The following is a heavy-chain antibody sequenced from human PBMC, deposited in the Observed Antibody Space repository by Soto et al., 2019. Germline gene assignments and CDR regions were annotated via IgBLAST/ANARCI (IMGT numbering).Heavy chain of an antibody. J-gene: IGHJ6*02. V-gene: IGHV4-34*01. D-gene: IGHD3-9*01. CDR1: GGSFSGFY. CDR3: ATWYYDILTGGPGGGYGMDV. Sequence: SETLSPTCYDYGGSFSGFYWSWIRLPPGKGLEWLGGMNQSGSTHSNQSLAGRVTISVDTSKNQFSLKLSPVTAADTAVYYCATWYYDILTGGPGGGYGMDVWGQGTTVTVSS. CDR2: MNQSGST.